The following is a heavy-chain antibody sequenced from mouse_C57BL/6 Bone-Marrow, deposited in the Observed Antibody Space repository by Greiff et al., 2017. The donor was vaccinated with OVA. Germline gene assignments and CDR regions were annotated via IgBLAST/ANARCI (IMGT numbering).Heavy chain of an antibody. CDR2: IYPGDGDT. J-gene: IGHJ2*01. Sequence: VQLQQSGPELVKPGASVKISCKASGYAFSSSWMNWVKQRPGTGLEWIGRIYPGDGDTNYNGKFKGKATMTADKSSSTAYMQLSSLTSEDSSVYFCAREGCYSPFDYWGQGTTLTVSS. CDR3: AREGCYSPFDY. D-gene: IGHD2-12*01. V-gene: IGHV1-82*01. CDR1: GYAFSSSW.